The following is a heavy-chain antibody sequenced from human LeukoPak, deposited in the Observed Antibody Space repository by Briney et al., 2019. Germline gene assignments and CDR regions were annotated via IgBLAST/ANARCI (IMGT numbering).Heavy chain of an antibody. Sequence: ASVKVSCKASGYTFTSYGISWVRQAPGQGLEWMGWISAYNGNTNYAQKLQGRVTMTTDTSTSTAYMELRSLRSDDTAVYYCARVRFLYYDSSGYYYEGRAEAFDIWGQGTMVTVSS. CDR1: GYTFTSYG. J-gene: IGHJ3*02. CDR3: ARVRFLYYDSSGYYYEGRAEAFDI. D-gene: IGHD3-22*01. CDR2: ISAYNGNT. V-gene: IGHV1-18*01.